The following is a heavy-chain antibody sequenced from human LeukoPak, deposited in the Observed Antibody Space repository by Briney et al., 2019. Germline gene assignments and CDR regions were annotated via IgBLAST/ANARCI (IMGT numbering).Heavy chain of an antibody. Sequence: GRSLRLSCAASGFTFSSYGIHWVRQAPGKGLEWVAVISYDGSNKYYADSVEGRFTISRDNSKNTLYLQMNSLRAEDTAVYYCAKEIYSDSSAYVDYWGQGTLVTVSS. D-gene: IGHD3-22*01. J-gene: IGHJ4*02. CDR1: GFTFSSYG. V-gene: IGHV3-30*18. CDR2: ISYDGSNK. CDR3: AKEIYSDSSAYVDY.